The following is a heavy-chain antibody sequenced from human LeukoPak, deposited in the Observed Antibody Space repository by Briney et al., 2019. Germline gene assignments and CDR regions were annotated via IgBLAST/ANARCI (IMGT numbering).Heavy chain of an antibody. V-gene: IGHV4-61*02. Sequence: PSETLSLTCAVSGYSISSTNWWGWIRQPAGKGLEWIGRIYTSGSTNYNPSLKSRVTISVGTSKNQFSLKLSSVTAADTAVYYCARGEYYDFWSGYDYWGQGTLVTVSS. CDR1: GYSISSTNW. J-gene: IGHJ4*02. CDR2: IYTSGST. D-gene: IGHD3-3*01. CDR3: ARGEYYDFWSGYDY.